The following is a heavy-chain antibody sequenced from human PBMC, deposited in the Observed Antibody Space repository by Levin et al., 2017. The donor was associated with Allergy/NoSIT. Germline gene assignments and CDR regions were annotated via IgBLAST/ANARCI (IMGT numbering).Heavy chain of an antibody. D-gene: IGHD6-19*01. Sequence: GGSLRLSCAASGFTFSSYAMHWVRQAPGKGLEWVAVISYDGSNKYYADSVKGRFTISRDNSKNTLYLQMNSLRAEDTAVYYCARPIVRIAVALGAWGYWGQGTLVTVSS. J-gene: IGHJ4*02. CDR3: ARPIVRIAVALGAWGY. CDR1: GFTFSSYA. V-gene: IGHV3-30-3*01. CDR2: ISYDGSNK.